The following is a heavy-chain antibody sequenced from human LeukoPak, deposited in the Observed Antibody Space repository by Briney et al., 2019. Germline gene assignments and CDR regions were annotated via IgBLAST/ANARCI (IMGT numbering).Heavy chain of an antibody. Sequence: GGSLRLSCAASGFTFSSYWMHWVRQAPGKGLVWVSRINSDGSSTSYADSVKGRFTISRDNAKNTLYLQMNSLRAEDTAVYYCARVGGIVGATAIFDYWGQGTLVTASS. V-gene: IGHV3-74*01. CDR1: GFTFSSYW. J-gene: IGHJ4*02. D-gene: IGHD1-26*01. CDR2: INSDGSST. CDR3: ARVGGIVGATAIFDY.